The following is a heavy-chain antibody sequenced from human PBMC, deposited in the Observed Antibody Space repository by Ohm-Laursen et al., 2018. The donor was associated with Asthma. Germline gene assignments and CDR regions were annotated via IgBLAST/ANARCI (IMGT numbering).Heavy chain of an antibody. Sequence: GASVKVSCNASGYTFTSYAMHWVRQAPGQGLEWMGRINPNSGGTNYAQKFQGRVTMTRDTSISTAYMELSRLRSDDTAVYYCAKDTKGYYDTPVYWGQGTLITVSS. CDR3: AKDTKGYYDTPVY. V-gene: IGHV1-2*06. CDR2: INPNSGGT. J-gene: IGHJ4*02. D-gene: IGHD3-16*01. CDR1: GYTFTSYA.